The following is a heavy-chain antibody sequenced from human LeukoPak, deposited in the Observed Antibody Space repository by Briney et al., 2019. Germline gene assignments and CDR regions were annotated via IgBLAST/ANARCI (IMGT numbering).Heavy chain of an antibody. CDR2: ISGRGTTI. CDR3: ARTARAFDY. V-gene: IGHV3-11*01. J-gene: IGHJ4*02. D-gene: IGHD6-6*01. CDR1: GFTFSDYY. Sequence: PGGSLRLSCAASGFTFSDYYMNWIRQAPGKGLEWISYISGRGTTISYADSVKGRFTISRGNANHSLYLQMNSLRVEDTAVYYCARTARAFDYWGQGTLVTVSS.